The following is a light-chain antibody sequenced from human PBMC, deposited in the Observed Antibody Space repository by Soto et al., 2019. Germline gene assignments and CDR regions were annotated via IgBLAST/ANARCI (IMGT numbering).Light chain of an antibody. CDR3: SSYAGNNMYVV. Sequence: QSALTQPPSASGSPGQSVAISCTGTSSDIGAYNYVSWYQQYPGKAPKLILYEVSTRPSGVPDRFSGSKSGNTASLTVSGLQADDEAHYYCSSYAGNNMYVVFGGGTKLTVL. CDR2: EVS. CDR1: SSDIGAYNY. J-gene: IGLJ2*01. V-gene: IGLV2-8*01.